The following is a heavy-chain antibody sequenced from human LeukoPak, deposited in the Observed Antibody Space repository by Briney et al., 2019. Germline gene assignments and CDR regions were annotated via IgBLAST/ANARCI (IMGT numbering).Heavy chain of an antibody. CDR3: TTTSDYGDHKR. V-gene: IGHV3-15*01. CDR2: IKSKTDGGTT. J-gene: IGHJ4*02. D-gene: IGHD4-17*01. CDR1: GGSFSGYY. Sequence: ETLSLTCAVYGGSFSGYYWSWIRQPPGKGLEWVGRIKSKTDGGTTDYAAPVKGRFTISRDDSKNTLYLQMNSLKTEDTAVYYCTTTSDYGDHKRWGQGTLVTVSS.